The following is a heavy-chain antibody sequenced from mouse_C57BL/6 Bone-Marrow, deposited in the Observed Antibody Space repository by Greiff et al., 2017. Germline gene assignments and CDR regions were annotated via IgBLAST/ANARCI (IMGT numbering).Heavy chain of an antibody. D-gene: IGHD1-1*01. CDR1: GYTFTSYG. V-gene: IGHV1-81*01. J-gene: IGHJ2*01. CDR2: IYPRSGNT. CDR3: ARDPYYYGSSTIDY. Sequence: QVQLQQSGAELARPGASVKLSCKASGYTFTSYGISWVKQRTGQGLEWIGEIYPRSGNTYYNETFTGKATLTADKSSSTAYMELRSLTSEDSAVYVCARDPYYYGSSTIDYWGQGTTLTVSS.